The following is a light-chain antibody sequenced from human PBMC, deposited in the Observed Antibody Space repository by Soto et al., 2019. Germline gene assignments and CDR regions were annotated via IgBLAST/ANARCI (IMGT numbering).Light chain of an antibody. CDR2: GAS. J-gene: IGKJ2*01. V-gene: IGKV3-15*01. CDR3: QQYNNWPYT. CDR1: PISSN. Sequence: EVVVTQSASSLSVSPGGRVTISCRAGPISSNLAWHQQRPGQAPRLLIYGASVRATGVPARFSGSGYGTEFNLTINSLQSEDYAVYFCQQYNNWPYTFGQGTKVDIK.